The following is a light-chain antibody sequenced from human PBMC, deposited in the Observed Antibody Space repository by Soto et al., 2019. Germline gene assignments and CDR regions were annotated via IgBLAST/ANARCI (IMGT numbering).Light chain of an antibody. J-gene: IGLJ2*01. CDR3: CSYSSTDMFAVL. Sequence: QSALTQPRSVSGSPGQSVTISCTETSSDVGGYNFVSWYQQRPGKAPKLMIYDVSKRPSGVPDRFSGSKSGNTAALTISGRLAEDEEDYYCCSYSSTDMFAVLFGRGTQLTVL. CDR1: SSDVGGYNF. V-gene: IGLV2-11*01. CDR2: DVS.